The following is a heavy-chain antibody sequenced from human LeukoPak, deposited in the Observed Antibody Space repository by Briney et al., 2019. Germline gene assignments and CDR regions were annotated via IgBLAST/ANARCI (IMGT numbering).Heavy chain of an antibody. CDR1: GGSISSSSYY. J-gene: IGHJ4*02. CDR3: ARDRSSGWYDY. CDR2: IYYSGST. V-gene: IGHV4-39*02. D-gene: IGHD6-19*01. Sequence: SETLSLTCTVSGGSISSSSYYWGWIRQPPGKGLEWIGSIYYSGSTYYNPSLKSRVTISVDTSKNQFSLKLSSVTAADTAVYYCARDRSSGWYDYWGQGILVTVSS.